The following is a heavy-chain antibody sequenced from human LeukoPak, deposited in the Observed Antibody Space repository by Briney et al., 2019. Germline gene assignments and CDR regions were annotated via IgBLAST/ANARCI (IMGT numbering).Heavy chain of an antibody. CDR2: ISGSGGIT. CDR1: GFTFTDHP. D-gene: IGHD3-22*01. V-gene: IGHV3-23*01. CDR3: AREAGRDYYDSSGVPYSYYYFDY. J-gene: IGHJ4*02. Sequence: GESLRLSCVASGFTFTDHPMNWVRQTPGKGLEWVSGISGSGGITYYVDSVKGRFTTSRDNSKNTLYLQMNSLRAEDTAVYYCAREAGRDYYDSSGVPYSYYYFDYWGQGTLVTVSS.